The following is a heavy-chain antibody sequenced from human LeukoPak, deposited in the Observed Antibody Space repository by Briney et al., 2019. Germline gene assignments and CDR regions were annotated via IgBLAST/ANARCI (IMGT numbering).Heavy chain of an antibody. D-gene: IGHD6-19*01. CDR1: GFTFSSYA. CDR2: IWYDGSNK. J-gene: IGHJ6*03. CDR3: AKAASSGWSPFYMDV. Sequence: PGGSLRLSCAASGFTFSSYAMNWVRQAPGKGLEWVGVIWYDGSNKHYADSVKGRLTISRDNSKSTVYLQMNGLRAEDTAVYYCAKAASSGWSPFYMDVWGTGTTVIVSS. V-gene: IGHV3-33*06.